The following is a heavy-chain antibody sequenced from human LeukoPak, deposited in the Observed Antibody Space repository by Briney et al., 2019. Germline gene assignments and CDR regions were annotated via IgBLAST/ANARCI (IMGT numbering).Heavy chain of an antibody. CDR2: INIDGSTT. J-gene: IGHJ4*02. V-gene: IGHV3-74*01. CDR1: GFTFSSYW. CDR3: ARGVSGSYGKFDY. D-gene: IGHD1-26*01. Sequence: GGSLRLSCAASGFTFSSYWMHWVRQAPGKGLVWVSRINIDGSTTNYADSVKGRFTISRDIAKNTLYLQMNSLRAEDTAVYYCARGVSGSYGKFDYWGQGTLVTVSS.